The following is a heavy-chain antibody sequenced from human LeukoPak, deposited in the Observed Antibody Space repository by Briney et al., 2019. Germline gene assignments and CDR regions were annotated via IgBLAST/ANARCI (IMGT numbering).Heavy chain of an antibody. Sequence: PSETLSLTCTVSGGSISNYYWNWIRQPPGRGLEWIAYIYYSGSTNYNPSLKSRVTISVDTSKNQFSLKLSSVTAADTAVYYCARGGEAYYYDSSGYYGAFDIWGQGTMVTVSS. V-gene: IGHV4-59*01. D-gene: IGHD3-22*01. CDR1: GGSISNYY. CDR2: IYYSGST. CDR3: ARGGEAYYYDSSGYYGAFDI. J-gene: IGHJ3*02.